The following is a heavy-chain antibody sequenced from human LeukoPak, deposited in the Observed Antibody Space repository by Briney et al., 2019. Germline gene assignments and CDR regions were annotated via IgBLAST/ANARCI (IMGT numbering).Heavy chain of an antibody. V-gene: IGHV3-23*01. D-gene: IGHD5-12*01. CDR2: ISGSGATT. CDR3: AKDSSGSASFDY. CDR1: GFTFTTYG. J-gene: IGHJ4*02. Sequence: GGSLRLSCAASGFTFTTYGMNWVRQSPGKGLEWVSGISGSGATTYYEDSVKGRFSISRDNSKKTLYLQMNSLSVEDTAVYYCAKDSSGSASFDYWGQGTLVTVSS.